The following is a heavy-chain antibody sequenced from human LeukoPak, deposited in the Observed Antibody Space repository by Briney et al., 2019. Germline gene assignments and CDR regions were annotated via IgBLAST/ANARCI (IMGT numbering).Heavy chain of an antibody. D-gene: IGHD3-22*01. Sequence: SETLSLTCTVSGGSFRSSSYYWGWIRQTPGKGLEWIGCIYYSGSTSYNPSLKSRVTISVDTSKNQFSLKLISVTAADTAVYYCARNQYDNNGSYATFWYFDFWGRGTLVTVSS. V-gene: IGHV4-39*07. CDR1: GGSFRSSSYY. CDR2: IYYSGST. CDR3: ARNQYDNNGSYATFWYFDF. J-gene: IGHJ2*01.